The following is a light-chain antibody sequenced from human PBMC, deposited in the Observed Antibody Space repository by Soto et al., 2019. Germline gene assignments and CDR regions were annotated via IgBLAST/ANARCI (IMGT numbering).Light chain of an antibody. CDR1: SSNIGGNP. V-gene: IGLV1-44*01. Sequence: QSVLTQPSSASGTPGQWVTISCSGSSSNIGGNPVNWYQQLPGTAPKVLIYSKNQRPSGVPDRFSGSTSGTSASLAISGLQSDDEADYYYASWDDSLDSYVFGTGTKLTVL. CDR2: SKN. J-gene: IGLJ1*01. CDR3: ASWDDSLDSYV.